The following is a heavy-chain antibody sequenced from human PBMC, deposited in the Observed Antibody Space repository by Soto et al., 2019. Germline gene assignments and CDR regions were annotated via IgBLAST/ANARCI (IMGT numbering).Heavy chain of an antibody. D-gene: IGHD3-16*01. CDR1: GFIFGGYG. J-gene: IGHJ5*01. V-gene: IGHV3-33*01. CDR3: ARDVWDTTEITRFDS. Sequence: QVQLVESGGGVVRPGRSLGLTCEGSGFIFGGYGIHWVRQARGKGLEGVAVIWNDGSRQYYSDSVKGRFTVSRDNSNNTEYLAMTRLRAEDTAVYYCARDVWDTTEITRFDSWGQGTPVTVSS. CDR2: IWNDGSRQ.